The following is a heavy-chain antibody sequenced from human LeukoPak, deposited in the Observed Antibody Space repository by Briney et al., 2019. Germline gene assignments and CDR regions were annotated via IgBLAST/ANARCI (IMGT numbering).Heavy chain of an antibody. CDR3: ARALTIFGVVHLDY. J-gene: IGHJ4*02. CDR2: IYYSGST. CDR1: GGSISSYY. V-gene: IGHV4-59*08. D-gene: IGHD3-3*01. Sequence: SETLSLTCTISGGSISSYYWSWIRQPPGKGLEWIGYIYYSGSTNYNPSLKSRVTISVDTSKNQFSLKLSSVTAADTAVYYCARALTIFGVVHLDYWGQGTLVTVSS.